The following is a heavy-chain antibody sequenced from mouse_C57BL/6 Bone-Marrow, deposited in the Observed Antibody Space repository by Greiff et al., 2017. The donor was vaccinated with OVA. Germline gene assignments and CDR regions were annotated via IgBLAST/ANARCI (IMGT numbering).Heavy chain of an antibody. Sequence: QVQLQQSGPELVKPGASVKISCKASGYAFSSSWMNWVKQRPGKGLEWIGRIYPGDGDTNYNGKFKGKATLTADKSSSTAYMQLSSLTSEDSAVYFCARSYGYGRYFDVWGTGTTVTVSS. CDR3: ARSYGYGRYFDV. V-gene: IGHV1-82*01. J-gene: IGHJ1*03. D-gene: IGHD2-2*01. CDR2: IYPGDGDT. CDR1: GYAFSSSW.